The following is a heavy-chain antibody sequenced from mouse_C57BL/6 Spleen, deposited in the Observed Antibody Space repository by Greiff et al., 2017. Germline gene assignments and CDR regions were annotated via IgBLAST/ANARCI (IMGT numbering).Heavy chain of an antibody. V-gene: IGHV5-17*01. D-gene: IGHD1-1*01. CDR2: ISSGSSTI. J-gene: IGHJ4*01. CDR1: GFTFSDYG. Sequence: EVQLVESGGGLVKPGGSLKLSCAASGFTFSDYGMHWVRQAPEKGLEWVAYISSGSSTIYYADTVKGRFTISRDNAKNTLFLQMTSLRSEDTAMYYCARIYYYGSSYYAMDYWGQGTSVTVST. CDR3: ARIYYYGSSYYAMDY.